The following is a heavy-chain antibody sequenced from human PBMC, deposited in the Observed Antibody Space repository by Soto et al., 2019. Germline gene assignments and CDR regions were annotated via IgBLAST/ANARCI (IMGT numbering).Heavy chain of an antibody. J-gene: IGHJ4*02. V-gene: IGHV3-23*01. CDR1: GFTFSSYA. D-gene: IGHD3-22*01. CDR3: AKAGGYYDSSGYYYFDY. Sequence: PGGSLRLSCAASGFTFSSYAMSWVRQAPGKGLEWVSAISGSGGSTYYADSVKGRFTISRDNSKNTLYLQMNSLRAEDTAVYYCAKAGGYYDSSGYYYFDYWGQGTLVTVYS. CDR2: ISGSGGST.